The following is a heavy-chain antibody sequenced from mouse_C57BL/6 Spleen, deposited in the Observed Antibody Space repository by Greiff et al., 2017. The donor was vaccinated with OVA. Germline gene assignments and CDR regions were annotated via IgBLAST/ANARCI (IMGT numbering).Heavy chain of an antibody. D-gene: IGHD2-1*01. CDR1: GYTFTSYW. Sequence: QVQLQQPGAELVKPGASVKLSCKASGYTFTSYWMQWVKQRPGQGLEWIGEIDPSDSYTNYNQKFKGKATLTVDTSSSTAYMQLSSLTSEDSAVDYCARRDIYYGNYGAYWGQGTLVTVSA. V-gene: IGHV1-50*01. J-gene: IGHJ3*01. CDR2: IDPSDSYT. CDR3: ARRDIYYGNYGAY.